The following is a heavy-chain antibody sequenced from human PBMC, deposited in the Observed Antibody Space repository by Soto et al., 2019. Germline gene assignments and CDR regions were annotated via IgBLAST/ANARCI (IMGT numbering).Heavy chain of an antibody. J-gene: IGHJ4*02. CDR2: VYYSGTT. CDR3: ARTTAVPNTLRSRYFFDY. CDR1: GGSVSNKTYY. D-gene: IGHD4-17*01. Sequence: LSLPCSVSGGSVSNKTYYWSWIRQPPGKRLEWIGYVYYSGTTNYNPSLKSRVTISVGLSKNQFSLRLSSVTTADTALYYCARTTAVPNTLRSRYFFDYWGQGTLVTVSS. V-gene: IGHV4-61*01.